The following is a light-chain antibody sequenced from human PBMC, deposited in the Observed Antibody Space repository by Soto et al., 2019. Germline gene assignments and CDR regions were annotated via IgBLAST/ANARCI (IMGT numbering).Light chain of an antibody. Sequence: EIVLTQSPGTLSLSPGERARLSCRASQSVSSSSLAWYQQKPGQAPRLLIFGASNRATGIPARFSGSGSGTEFTLTISSLQSADFAVYYCQQYNNWPRTFGLGTKVDIK. CDR1: QSVSSS. J-gene: IGKJ1*01. V-gene: IGKV3-15*01. CDR3: QQYNNWPRT. CDR2: GAS.